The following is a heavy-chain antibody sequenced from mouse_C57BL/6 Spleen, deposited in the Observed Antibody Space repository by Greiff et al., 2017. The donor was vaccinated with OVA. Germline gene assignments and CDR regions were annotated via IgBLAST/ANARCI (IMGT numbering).Heavy chain of an antibody. D-gene: IGHD1-1*01. CDR2: IDPNSGGT. J-gene: IGHJ3*01. Sequence: QVQLQQPGAELVKPGASVKLSCKASGYTFTSYWMHWVKQRPGRGLEWIGRIDPNSGGTKYNEKFKSKATLTVDKPSSTANMQLSSLTSEDSAVYWCERRNSSSYGFAYWGQGTLVTVSA. CDR3: ERRNSSSYGFAY. CDR1: GYTFTSYW. V-gene: IGHV1-72*01.